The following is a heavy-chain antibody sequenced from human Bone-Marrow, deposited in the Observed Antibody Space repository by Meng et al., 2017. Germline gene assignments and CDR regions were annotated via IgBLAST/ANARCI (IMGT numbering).Heavy chain of an antibody. CDR1: GYTFTGYY. J-gene: IGHJ6*02. Sequence: ASVKVSCKASGYTFTGYYMHWVRQAPGQGLEWMGWINPNSGGTNYAQKFQGRVTMTRDTSISTAYMELSRLRSDDTAVYYCARGAASDGDYANYYYYGMDVWGQGTTVTVSS. CDR2: INPNSGGT. V-gene: IGHV1-2*02. D-gene: IGHD4-17*01. CDR3: ARGAASDGDYANYYYYGMDV.